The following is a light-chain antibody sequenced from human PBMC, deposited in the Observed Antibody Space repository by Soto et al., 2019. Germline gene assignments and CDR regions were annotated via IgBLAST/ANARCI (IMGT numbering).Light chain of an antibody. V-gene: IGKV3-20*01. CDR2: GAS. J-gene: IGKJ1*01. CDR1: QSVSSSS. CDR3: QQYGSSPRT. Sequence: EMVLTQSPGTLSLSPGERATLSCRASQSVSSSSLAWYLQKHCQAPRLLIYGASSRATGIPDSFIGSGSGTDFTLTISRLEPGDFAVYYCQQYGSSPRTFGQGTKVEIK.